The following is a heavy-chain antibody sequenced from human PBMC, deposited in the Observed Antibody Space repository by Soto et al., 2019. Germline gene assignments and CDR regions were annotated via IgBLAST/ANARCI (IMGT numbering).Heavy chain of an antibody. J-gene: IGHJ3*02. CDR1: GGSISSSSYY. CDR3: ARWGDSSSGAFDI. V-gene: IGHV4-39*01. D-gene: IGHD6-6*01. CDR2: IYYSGST. Sequence: QLQLQESGPGLVKPSETLSLTCTVSGGSISSSSYYWGWIRQPPGKGLEWIGSIYYSGSTYYNPSLKSRVTISVDTSKNQFSLKLSSVTAADTAVYYCARWGDSSSGAFDIWGQGTMVTVSS.